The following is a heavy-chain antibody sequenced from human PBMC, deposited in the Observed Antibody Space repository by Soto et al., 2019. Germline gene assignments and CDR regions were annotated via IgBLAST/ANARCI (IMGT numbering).Heavy chain of an antibody. Sequence: GGSLRLSCAASGFTFSSHGMHWVRQAPGKGLEWVAVISYDGSNKYYADSVKGRFTISRDNSKNTLYLQMNSLRAEDTAVYYCAGGYSYGPFDYWGQGTLVTVSS. CDR1: GFTFSSHG. CDR3: AGGYSYGPFDY. CDR2: ISYDGSNK. J-gene: IGHJ4*02. V-gene: IGHV3-30*03. D-gene: IGHD5-18*01.